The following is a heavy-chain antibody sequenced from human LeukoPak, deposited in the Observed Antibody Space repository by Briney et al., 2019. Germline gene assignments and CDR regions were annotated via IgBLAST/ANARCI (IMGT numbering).Heavy chain of an antibody. Sequence: PGGSLRLSCTASGFTFGDYAVSWFRQAPGKGLEWVGFIRSKTYGGTADYAASVKGRFTISRDDSKSIAYLQLNSLKTEDTAVYYCTRGRGSSWYFSNWGQGTLVTVYS. V-gene: IGHV3-49*03. CDR3: TRGRGSSWYFSN. J-gene: IGHJ4*02. D-gene: IGHD6-13*01. CDR2: IRSKTYGGTA. CDR1: GFTFGDYA.